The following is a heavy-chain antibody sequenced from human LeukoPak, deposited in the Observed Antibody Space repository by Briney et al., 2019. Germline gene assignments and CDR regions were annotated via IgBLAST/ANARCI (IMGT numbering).Heavy chain of an antibody. Sequence: GGSLRLSCAASGFTFSSYAMSWVRQAPGKGLEWVSAISGSGGSTYYADSVKGRFTISRDNSKNTLYPQMNSLRAEDTAVYYCARGPHGDLNFDYWGQGTLVIVSS. V-gene: IGHV3-23*01. D-gene: IGHD4-17*01. CDR1: GFTFSSYA. CDR3: ARGPHGDLNFDY. J-gene: IGHJ4*02. CDR2: ISGSGGST.